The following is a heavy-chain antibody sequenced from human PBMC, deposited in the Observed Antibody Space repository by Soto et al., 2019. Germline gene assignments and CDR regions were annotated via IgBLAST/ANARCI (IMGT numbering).Heavy chain of an antibody. V-gene: IGHV1-8*01. CDR3: ARDNRYNWNDEGWFDP. CDR1: GYSFSDYD. Sequence: QVQLVQSGAEVKKPGASVKVSCKASGYSFSDYDINWVRQATGQGPEWMGWMNPNSGNTGYAQKFQGRVTMTRNTYINTADMELSSMGSEDTAVYYCARDNRYNWNDEGWFDPWGQGTLVTVSS. CDR2: MNPNSGNT. J-gene: IGHJ5*02. D-gene: IGHD1-20*01.